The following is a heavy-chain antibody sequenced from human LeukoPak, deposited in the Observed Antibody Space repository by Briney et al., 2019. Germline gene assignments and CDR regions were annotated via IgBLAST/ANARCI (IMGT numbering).Heavy chain of an antibody. J-gene: IGHJ5*02. V-gene: IGHV3-73*01. CDR2: IRSKANSYAT. CDR1: GFTFSGSA. CDR3: TRQPRPDNWFDP. Sequence: GGSLTLSCAASGFTFSGSAMHELRQASGKGLEWVGRIRSKANSYATAYSASVKSRFTISRDDSKNTAYLKMNSLKTADKAVYYCTRQPRPDNWFDPWGQGTLVTVSS.